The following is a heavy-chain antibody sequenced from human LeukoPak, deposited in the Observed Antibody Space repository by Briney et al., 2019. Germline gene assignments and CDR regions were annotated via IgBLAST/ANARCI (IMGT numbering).Heavy chain of an antibody. Sequence: ASVKVSCKASGYTFSGYYIHWVRQAPGQGLQWMGRINPNSGGADYAQNFQGRVTMTRDTSTNTVYMQLIWLRSDDAAVYYCARASYGNNPTHFDYWGQGTLVTVSS. V-gene: IGHV1-2*06. CDR1: GYTFSGYY. CDR3: ARASYGNNPTHFDY. CDR2: INPNSGGA. J-gene: IGHJ4*02. D-gene: IGHD4-11*01.